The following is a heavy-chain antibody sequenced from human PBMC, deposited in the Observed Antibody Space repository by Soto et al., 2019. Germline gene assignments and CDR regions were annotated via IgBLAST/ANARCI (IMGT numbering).Heavy chain of an antibody. Sequence: PSETLSLTCAVYGLSFSGYYWSWIRQPPGKGLEWIGEINHSGSTNYNPSLKSRVAISVDTSKNHFSLKLSSVTAADTAIYYCARSNSGYYKWFDPWGQGTLVTVSS. CDR3: ARSNSGYYKWFDP. V-gene: IGHV4-34*01. CDR1: GLSFSGYY. J-gene: IGHJ5*02. D-gene: IGHD3-22*01. CDR2: INHSGST.